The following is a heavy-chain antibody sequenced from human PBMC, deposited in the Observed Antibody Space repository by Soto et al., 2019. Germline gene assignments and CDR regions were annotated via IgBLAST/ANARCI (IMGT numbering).Heavy chain of an antibody. V-gene: IGHV4-31*03. Sequence: QVQLQESGPGLVKPSQTLSITCTVSGGSISSGGYYWSWIRQHPGKGLEWIGYIYYRGSTYYNPSLKNRVTISVDPAKNQFSLKLSSVTAADTAVYSCARGEAYYDSSESWFDPGCQGTLVTVSS. CDR2: IYYRGST. J-gene: IGHJ5*02. D-gene: IGHD3-22*01. CDR3: ARGEAYYDSSESWFDP. CDR1: GGSISSGGYY.